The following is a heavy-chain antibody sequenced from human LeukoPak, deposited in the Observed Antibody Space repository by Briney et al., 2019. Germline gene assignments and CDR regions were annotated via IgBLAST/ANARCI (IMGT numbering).Heavy chain of an antibody. D-gene: IGHD1-1*01. J-gene: IGHJ4*02. Sequence: GGSLRLSCEPSIFVFSEYYMHWVRLAPGKGLEWLAVITNDGSRQFYADSVKGRFTVSRDNSKGLLFLQMESLRHDDTGIYYCAKGRRTGFVDYWGQGALVTVSS. V-gene: IGHV3-30*18. CDR2: ITNDGSRQ. CDR3: AKGRRTGFVDY. CDR1: IFVFSEYY.